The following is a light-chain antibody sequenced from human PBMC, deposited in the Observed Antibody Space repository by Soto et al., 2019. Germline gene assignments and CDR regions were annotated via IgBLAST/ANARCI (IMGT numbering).Light chain of an antibody. J-gene: IGLJ3*02. CDR1: NSDVGSHNF. CDR2: EAS. Sequence: QSALTQPASVSGSPGQSITISCTGTNSDVGSHNFVSWYQQYPGKAPKLLIYEASKRPSGLSNRLSGSKSRNTASLTIYGLQAEDEADYYCCSLTNGATWVFGGGTKLTVL. CDR3: CSLTNGATWV. V-gene: IGLV2-23*01.